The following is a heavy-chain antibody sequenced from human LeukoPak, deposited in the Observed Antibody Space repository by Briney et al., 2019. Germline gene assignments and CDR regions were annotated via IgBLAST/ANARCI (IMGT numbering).Heavy chain of an antibody. CDR3: ARARGSQRYFDL. CDR2: IYSGGST. D-gene: IGHD1-26*01. J-gene: IGHJ2*01. Sequence: GGSLRLSCAASGFTVSSNYMSWVRQAPGKGLEWVSVIYSGGSTYYADSAKGRFTISRDNSKNTLYLQMNGLRAEDTAVYYCARARGSQRYFDLWGRGTLVTVSS. CDR1: GFTVSSNY. V-gene: IGHV3-53*01.